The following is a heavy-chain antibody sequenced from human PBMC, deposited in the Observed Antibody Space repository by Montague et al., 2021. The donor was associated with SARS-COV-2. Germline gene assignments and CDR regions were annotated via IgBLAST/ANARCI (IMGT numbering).Heavy chain of an antibody. CDR3: ARVPDYYDSSGYYFDAFDI. Sequence: SETLSLTCAVYGGSFSGYYWSWIRRPPGKGLEWIGEINHSGSINYNPSXXSRVTISVDTSKNQFSLKLSSVTAADTAVYYCARVPDYYDSSGYYFDAFDIWGQGTMVTVSS. CDR1: GGSFSGYY. V-gene: IGHV4-34*01. J-gene: IGHJ3*02. CDR2: INHSGSI. D-gene: IGHD3-22*01.